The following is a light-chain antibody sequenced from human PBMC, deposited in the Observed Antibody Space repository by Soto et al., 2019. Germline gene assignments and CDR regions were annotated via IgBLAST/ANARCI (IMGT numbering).Light chain of an antibody. CDR3: GSYTSSSTLGYV. V-gene: IGLV2-14*01. J-gene: IGLJ1*01. Sequence: SALTQPASVSVSLGQSITISCTGTSSDVGGYNYVSWYQQHPGKAPKLMIHDVSNRPSGVSNRFSGSKSGNTASLTISGLQAEDEADYYCGSYTSSSTLGYVFGTGTKVTVL. CDR2: DVS. CDR1: SSDVGGYNY.